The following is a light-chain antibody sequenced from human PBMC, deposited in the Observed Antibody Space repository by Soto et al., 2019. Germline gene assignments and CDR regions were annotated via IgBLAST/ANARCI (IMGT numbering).Light chain of an antibody. Sequence: DIQLTQSPSFLSASVGDRVTITCRASQGISSYLAWYQQKPGTAPKLLIFAASTLQNGVPSRFSGSGSGTAVTLTISSLQPEDFATYYCRQLNSYSPDTFGPGTKVDIK. CDR3: RQLNSYSPDT. J-gene: IGKJ3*01. V-gene: IGKV1-9*01. CDR2: AAS. CDR1: QGISSY.